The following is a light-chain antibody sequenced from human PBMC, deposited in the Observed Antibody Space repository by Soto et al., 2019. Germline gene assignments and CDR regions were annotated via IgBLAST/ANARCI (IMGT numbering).Light chain of an antibody. CDR1: QDISDS. V-gene: IGKV1-39*01. Sequence: DVRITQSPSSLSASVGERVPFPGRAGQDISDSLNWYQQKPGKAPKLLIFSTTSLHSGVPSRFNGSGSGTDFTLTINSLLPEDFATYYCQQSYSFPRTFGQGTKVDIK. CDR3: QQSYSFPRT. J-gene: IGKJ1*01. CDR2: STT.